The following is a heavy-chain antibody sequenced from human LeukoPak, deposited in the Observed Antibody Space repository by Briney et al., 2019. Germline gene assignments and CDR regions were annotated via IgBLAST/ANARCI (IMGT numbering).Heavy chain of an antibody. CDR1: GYRFSGYY. CDR3: AREGVGGLPFDF. Sequence: ASVKVSCKASGYRFSGYYIHWVRQAPGQGLEWMGWINPNTGVRKSTQKFQGRVTMTGDTSITTAYMELIRLRSDDTAIYYCAREGVGGLPFDFWGQGTLVSV. V-gene: IGHV1-2*02. D-gene: IGHD4-23*01. CDR2: INPNTGVR. J-gene: IGHJ4*02.